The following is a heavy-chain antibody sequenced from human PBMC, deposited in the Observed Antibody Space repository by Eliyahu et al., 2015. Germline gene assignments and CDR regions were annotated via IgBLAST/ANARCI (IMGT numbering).Heavy chain of an antibody. D-gene: IGHD6-19*01. Sequence: QVQLVQSXAEVKKPGASVKVSCKASGYXXTGYYXHWGXQAXGQGLELMGWINPNSGDTNYAQXFQGRVTMTRDTSISTAYIELSRLRSDDTAVYYCAXWIVLAGYYMDVWGKGTTVTVSS. CDR1: GYXXTGYY. CDR3: AXWIVLAGYYMDV. J-gene: IGHJ6*03. V-gene: IGHV1-2*02. CDR2: INPNSGDT.